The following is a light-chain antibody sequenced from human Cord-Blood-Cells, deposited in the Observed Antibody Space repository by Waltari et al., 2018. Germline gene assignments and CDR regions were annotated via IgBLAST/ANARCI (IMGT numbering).Light chain of an antibody. Sequence: LSVSPGERATLSCRASQSVSSNLAWYQQKPGQAPRLLIYGASTRATGIPARFSGSGSGTEFTLTISSLQSEDFAVYYCQQYNNWPYTFGQGTKLEIK. CDR1: QSVSSN. CDR2: GAS. CDR3: QQYNNWPYT. J-gene: IGKJ2*01. V-gene: IGKV3-15*01.